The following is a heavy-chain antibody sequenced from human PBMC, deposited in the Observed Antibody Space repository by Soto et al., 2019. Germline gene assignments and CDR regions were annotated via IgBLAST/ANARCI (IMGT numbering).Heavy chain of an antibody. Sequence: SETLSLTCAVYGGSFSGYYWSWIRQPPGKGLEWIGEINHSGSTNYNPSLKSRVTISVDTSKNQFSLKLSSVTAADTAVYYCASCGYCSGGSCYPEYFQHWGQGTLVTVSS. CDR2: INHSGST. CDR1: GGSFSGYY. D-gene: IGHD2-15*01. CDR3: ASCGYCSGGSCYPEYFQH. V-gene: IGHV4-34*01. J-gene: IGHJ1*01.